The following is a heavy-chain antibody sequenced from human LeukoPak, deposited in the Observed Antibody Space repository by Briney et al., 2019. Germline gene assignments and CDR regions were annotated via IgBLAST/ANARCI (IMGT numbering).Heavy chain of an antibody. CDR2: ISSSGSTI. CDR3: ARDQGYYDFWSGWLNWFDP. V-gene: IGHV3-48*04. D-gene: IGHD3-3*01. J-gene: IGHJ5*02. Sequence: GGSLRLSCAASGFTFSSYWMSWVRQAPGKGLEWVSYISSSGSTIYYADSVKGRFTISRDNAKNSLYLQMNSLRAEDTAVYYCARDQGYYDFWSGWLNWFDPWGQGTLVTVSS. CDR1: GFTFSSYW.